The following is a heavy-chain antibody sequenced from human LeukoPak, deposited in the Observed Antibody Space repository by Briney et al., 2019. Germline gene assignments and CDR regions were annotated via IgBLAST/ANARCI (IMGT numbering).Heavy chain of an antibody. CDR3: ARARSSWPHDAFDI. V-gene: IGHV3-33*01. J-gene: IGHJ3*02. D-gene: IGHD6-13*01. CDR2: IWYDGSNK. CDR1: GFTFSSYG. Sequence: GGSLRLSCAASGFTFSSYGMHWVRQAPGKGLEWVAVIWYDGSNKYYADSVKGRFTISRDNSKNTLYLQMNSLRAEDTAVYYCARARSSWPHDAFDIWGQGTMVTVSS.